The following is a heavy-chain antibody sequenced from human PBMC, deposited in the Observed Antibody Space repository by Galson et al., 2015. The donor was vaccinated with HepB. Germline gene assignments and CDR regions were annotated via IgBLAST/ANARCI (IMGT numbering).Heavy chain of an antibody. V-gene: IGHV1-46*03. D-gene: IGHD2-2*01. J-gene: IGHJ1*01. CDR1: GYTFTSYY. CDR3: ASGDCSSTSCLDAEYFQH. CDR2: INPSGGST. Sequence: SVKVSCKASGYTFTSYYMHWVRQAPGQGLEWMGIINPSGGSTSYAQKFQGRVTMTRDTSTSTVYKELSSLRSEDTAVYYCASGDCSSTSCLDAEYFQHWGQGTLVTVSS.